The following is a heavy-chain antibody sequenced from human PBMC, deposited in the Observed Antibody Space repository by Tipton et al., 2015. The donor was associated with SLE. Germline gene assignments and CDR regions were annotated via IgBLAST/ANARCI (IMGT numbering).Heavy chain of an antibody. Sequence: TLSLTCTVSDGSISSSDYYWGWIRQPPGKGLEWIGSMFYSGSTYYNLSLKSRVTISLDTSKKQFSLKLSSVTAADTAVYYCARGPDRGYHFDYWGRGTLVTVS. CDR2: MFYSGST. D-gene: IGHD3-10*01. CDR1: DGSISSSDYY. CDR3: ARGPDRGYHFDY. V-gene: IGHV4-39*07. J-gene: IGHJ4*02.